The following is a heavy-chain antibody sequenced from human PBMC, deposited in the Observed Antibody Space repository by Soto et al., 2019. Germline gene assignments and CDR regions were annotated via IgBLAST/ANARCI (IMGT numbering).Heavy chain of an antibody. V-gene: IGHV3-23*01. D-gene: IGHD4-17*01. Sequence: GGSLRLSCAASGFTFSSYAMSWVRQAPGKGLEWVSAISVSGDNTYYADSVKGRFTISRDNSKNTLYLQMNSLRAEDTAVYHCAKEGTVPYFDYWGQGTLVTVSS. CDR1: GFTFSSYA. CDR2: ISVSGDNT. J-gene: IGHJ4*02. CDR3: AKEGTVPYFDY.